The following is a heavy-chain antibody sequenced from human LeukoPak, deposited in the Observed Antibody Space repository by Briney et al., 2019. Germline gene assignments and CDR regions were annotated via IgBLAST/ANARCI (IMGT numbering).Heavy chain of an antibody. D-gene: IGHD7-27*01. CDR3: GRDPAWGAIDY. Sequence: PGGSLRLSCVASGFAIRNSWMPWVRQAPGKGLEWVANMNPDGSGKYYVDSVKGRFTVSRDNAKNSVYLQMNGLRAEDTAVYYCGRDPAWGAIDYWGQGTLVTVSS. CDR1: GFAIRNSW. J-gene: IGHJ4*02. CDR2: MNPDGSGK. V-gene: IGHV3-7*01.